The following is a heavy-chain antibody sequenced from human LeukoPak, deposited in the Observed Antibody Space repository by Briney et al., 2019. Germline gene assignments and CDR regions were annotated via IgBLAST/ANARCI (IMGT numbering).Heavy chain of an antibody. CDR2: FSDSGGRT. CDR1: GLTFRSYV. Sequence: PGGSLRLSCEASGLTFRSYVMSWARQAPGKGLEWVSGFSDSGGRTFYAEAVKGRFTISRDNSKNTLSLQMNSLRAEDTAVYYCAKALVGIDAFDIWGQGTMVTVSS. V-gene: IGHV3-23*01. D-gene: IGHD1-26*01. J-gene: IGHJ3*02. CDR3: AKALVGIDAFDI.